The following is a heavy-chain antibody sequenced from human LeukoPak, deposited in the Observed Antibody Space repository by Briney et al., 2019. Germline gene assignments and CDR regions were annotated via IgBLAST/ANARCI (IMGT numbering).Heavy chain of an antibody. CDR2: IYYSGST. CDR3: ARDRDGYNYRGFDY. CDR1: GGSVSSGSYY. Sequence: PSETLSLTCTVSGGSVSSGSYYWSWLRQPPGKGLEWIGYIYYSGSTNYNPSLKSRVTISVDTSKNQFSLTLSSVTAADTAVYYCARDRDGYNYRGFDYWGQGTLVTVSS. V-gene: IGHV4-61*01. J-gene: IGHJ4*02. D-gene: IGHD5-24*01.